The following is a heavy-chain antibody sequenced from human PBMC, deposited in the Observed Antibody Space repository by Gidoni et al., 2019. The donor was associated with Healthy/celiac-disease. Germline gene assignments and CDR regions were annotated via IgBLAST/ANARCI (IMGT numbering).Heavy chain of an antibody. D-gene: IGHD4-17*01. CDR1: GGTFSSYA. CDR2: IIPIFGTA. V-gene: IGHV1-69*01. J-gene: IGHJ4*02. Sequence: QVQLVPSGAEVQKPGSSVQVSCKASGGTFSSYAISWVRQAPGQGLEWMGGIIPIFGTANYAQKFQGRVTITADESTSTAYMELSSLRSEDTAVYYCARDVPTTAFDYWGQGTLVTVS. CDR3: ARDVPTTAFDY.